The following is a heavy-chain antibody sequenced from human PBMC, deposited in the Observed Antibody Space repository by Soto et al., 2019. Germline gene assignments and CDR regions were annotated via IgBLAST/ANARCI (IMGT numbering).Heavy chain of an antibody. D-gene: IGHD6-25*01. CDR1: GFTFSNAW. CDR3: TTFSGDYYYYGMDV. J-gene: IGHJ6*02. Sequence: PVGSLRLSCAASGFTFSNAWMSWVRQAPGKGLEWVGRIKSKTDGGTTDYAAPVKGRFTISRDDSKNTLYLQMNSLKTEDTAVYYCTTFSGDYYYYGMDVWGQGTTVTVSS. V-gene: IGHV3-15*01. CDR2: IKSKTDGGTT.